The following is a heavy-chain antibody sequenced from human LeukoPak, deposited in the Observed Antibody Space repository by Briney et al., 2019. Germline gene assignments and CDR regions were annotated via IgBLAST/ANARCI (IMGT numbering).Heavy chain of an antibody. Sequence: PGKSLRLSCAASGFTFSGYGMHWVRQAPGKGLEWVAVIPYDGHNEYYGDSVKGRFTISRDNSKNTVSLQMDSLRAEDTGIYYCAKGVGYGGMDVWGQGTTVTVSS. CDR3: AKGVGYGGMDV. D-gene: IGHD5-12*01. CDR2: IPYDGHNE. V-gene: IGHV3-30*18. J-gene: IGHJ6*02. CDR1: GFTFSGYG.